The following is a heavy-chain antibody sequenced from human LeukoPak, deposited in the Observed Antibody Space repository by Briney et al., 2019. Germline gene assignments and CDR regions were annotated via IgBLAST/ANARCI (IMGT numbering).Heavy chain of an antibody. CDR1: GFTFSSYA. J-gene: IGHJ4*02. D-gene: IGHD3-16*02. Sequence: SGRSLRLSCAASGFTFSSYAMHWVRQAPGRGLEWVSFIRNDETEIHYADFAKGRFTISRDRSENSVFLQMNSLRPGDTAVYYCAKDGGRYRFDYWGQGTMVTVSS. V-gene: IGHV3-30*02. CDR2: IRNDETEI. CDR3: AKDGGRYRFDY.